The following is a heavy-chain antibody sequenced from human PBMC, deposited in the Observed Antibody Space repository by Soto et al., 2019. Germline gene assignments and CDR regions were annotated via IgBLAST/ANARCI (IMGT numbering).Heavy chain of an antibody. D-gene: IGHD6-6*01. V-gene: IGHV4-59*01. CDR3: ARVGRLAARTFDY. Sequence: NPSETLALTSTVSGGSISDFYWSWIRQPPGKGLEWIGYIYYSGSTNYNPSLKSRVTISVDTSKNQFSLNLRSMSPADTAVYYCARVGRLAARTFDYWGPGTLVTVSS. CDR1: GGSISDFY. J-gene: IGHJ4*02. CDR2: IYYSGST.